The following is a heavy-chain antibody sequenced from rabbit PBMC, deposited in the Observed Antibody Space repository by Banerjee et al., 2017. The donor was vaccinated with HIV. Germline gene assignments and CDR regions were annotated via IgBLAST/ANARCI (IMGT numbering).Heavy chain of an antibody. J-gene: IGHJ4*01. D-gene: IGHD4-1*01. CDR1: GLDFSSSYW. CDR3: ARDLAGVIGWNFNL. Sequence: QSLEESGGDLVKPGASLTLTCTASGLDFSSSYWICWVRQAPGKGLEWIACIYTGSGGNTYYASWAKGRFTISKTSSTTVTLQMTSLTAADTATYFCARDLAGVIGWNFNLWGQGTLVTVS. CDR2: IYTGSGGNT. V-gene: IGHV1S40*01.